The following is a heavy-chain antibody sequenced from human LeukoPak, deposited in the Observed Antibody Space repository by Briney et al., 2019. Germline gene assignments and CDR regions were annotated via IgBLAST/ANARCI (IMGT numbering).Heavy chain of an antibody. CDR1: GFTFSSYA. V-gene: IGHV3-30-3*01. J-gene: IGHJ4*02. D-gene: IGHD5-18*01. CDR2: ISYDGSNK. Sequence: GRSLRLSCAASGFTFSSYAMHWVRQAPGKGLEWVAVISYDGSNKYYADSVKGRFTISRDNSKNTLYLQMNSLRAEDTAVYYCANVDTEDYWGQGTLVTVSS. CDR3: ANVDTEDY.